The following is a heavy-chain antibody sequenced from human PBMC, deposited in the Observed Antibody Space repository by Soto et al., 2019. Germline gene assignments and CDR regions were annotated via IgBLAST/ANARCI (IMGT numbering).Heavy chain of an antibody. CDR1: GFSITNTW. D-gene: IGHD3-3*01. V-gene: IGHV3-15*07. J-gene: IGHJ4*02. Sequence: EVQLVESGGGLVQPGGSLRLSCAASGFSITNTWMHWVRQAPGKGLEWVGRVKSKADGGTADYGAPVKGRFTVSRDDSKNTQYLQMNSLKMEDTAVYSCNSYPDFWGGHTPLWGQGTLVTVSS. CDR3: NSYPDFWGGHTPL. CDR2: VKSKADGGTA.